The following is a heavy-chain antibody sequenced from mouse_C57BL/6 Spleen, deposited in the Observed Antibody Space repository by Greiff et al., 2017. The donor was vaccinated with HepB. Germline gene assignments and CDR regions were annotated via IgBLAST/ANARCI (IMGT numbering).Heavy chain of an antibody. V-gene: IGHV5-9-1*02. CDR3: TREEGPTVEEAMDY. J-gene: IGHJ4*01. CDR2: ISSGGDYI. CDR1: GFTFSSYA. Sequence: EVKLMESGEGLVKPGGSLKLSCAASGFTFSSYAMSWVRQTPEKRLEWVAYISSGGDYIYYADTVKGRFTISRDNARNTLYLQMSSLKSEDTAMYYCTREEGPTVEEAMDYWGQGTSVTVSS. D-gene: IGHD1-1*01.